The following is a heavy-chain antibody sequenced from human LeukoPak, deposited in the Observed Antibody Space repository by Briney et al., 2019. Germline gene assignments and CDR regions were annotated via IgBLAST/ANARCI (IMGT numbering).Heavy chain of an antibody. V-gene: IGHV4-34*01. D-gene: IGHD3-10*01. Sequence: PSETLSLTCTVSGGSISSYYWSWIRQPPGKGLEWSGEINHSGSTNYNPSLKSRVTISVDTSKNQFSLKPSSVTAADTAVYYCARVRGSYYYYYGMDVWGQGTTVTVSS. CDR2: INHSGST. CDR3: ARVRGSYYYYYGMDV. J-gene: IGHJ6*02. CDR1: GGSISSYY.